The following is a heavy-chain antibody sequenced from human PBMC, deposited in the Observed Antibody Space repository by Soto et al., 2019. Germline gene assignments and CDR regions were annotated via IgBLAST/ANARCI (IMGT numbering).Heavy chain of an antibody. CDR1: GYTFTSYD. V-gene: IGHV1-8*01. D-gene: IGHD4-17*01. CDR3: ARSTNDYGDRH. CDR2: MNPNSGNT. Sequence: QVQLVQSGAEVKKPGASVKVSCEASGYTFTSYDINWVRQATGQGLEWMGWMNPNSGNTSYAQRFQGRVTMTRNTSISTAYLELSSLRSEDTAGHYCARSTNDYGDRHWGQGTLVTVSS. J-gene: IGHJ4*02.